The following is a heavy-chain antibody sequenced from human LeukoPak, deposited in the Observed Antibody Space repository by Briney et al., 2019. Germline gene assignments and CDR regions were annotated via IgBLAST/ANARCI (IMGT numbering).Heavy chain of an antibody. D-gene: IGHD6-19*01. CDR1: GCTFSGYY. J-gene: IGHJ4*02. CDR2: INPKSGGT. Sequence: GASVKVSCKASGCTFSGYYMHWVRQAPGQGLEWMGWINPKSGGTNEAQKFHDRVTMTRDTSIRTAYMEVSRLRSDDTAVYYCARAYSSGWYMDYWGQGTLVTVSS. V-gene: IGHV1-2*02. CDR3: ARAYSSGWYMDY.